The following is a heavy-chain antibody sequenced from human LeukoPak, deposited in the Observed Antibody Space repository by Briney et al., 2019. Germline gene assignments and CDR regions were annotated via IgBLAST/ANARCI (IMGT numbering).Heavy chain of an antibody. CDR3: ARLLDAAYRSTYWPYGMDV. V-gene: IGHV1-46*03. CDR2: INPNNGAT. J-gene: IGHJ6*02. Sequence: ASVKVSCKAPGYTFISNYIHWVRQAPGQGLEWVGIINPNNGATTYAQRLQGRIAMTRDTSTSTVYMELSSLRSDDTAVYYCARLLDAAYRSTYWPYGMDVWGQGTTVIVSS. D-gene: IGHD3-3*01. CDR1: GYTFISNY.